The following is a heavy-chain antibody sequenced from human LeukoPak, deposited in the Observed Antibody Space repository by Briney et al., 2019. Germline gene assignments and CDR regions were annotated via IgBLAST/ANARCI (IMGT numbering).Heavy chain of an antibody. CDR1: GYTFTSYG. Sequence: ASVKVSCKASGYTFTSYGISWVRQAPGQGLEWMGWISAYNGNTNYAQKLQGRVTMTTDTSTSTAYMELRSLRSDDTAVYYCARGRSFGVVIVGAFDIWGQGTMVTVSS. CDR2: ISAYNGNT. D-gene: IGHD3-3*01. CDR3: ARGRSFGVVIVGAFDI. V-gene: IGHV1-18*01. J-gene: IGHJ3*02.